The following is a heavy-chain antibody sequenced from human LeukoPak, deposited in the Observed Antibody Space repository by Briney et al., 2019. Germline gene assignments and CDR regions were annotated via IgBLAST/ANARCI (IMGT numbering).Heavy chain of an antibody. J-gene: IGHJ2*01. D-gene: IGHD5-18*01. CDR3: ARDDHFYSYGGGPHWYFDL. CDR2: IFQTGTT. Sequence: SETLSLTCTVSGGSITSGSYYWAWIRQSLGTGLEWIGSIFQTGTTYYNPSLKSRVTMSVDTSKKQFPLKLSSVTAADTAVYYCARDDHFYSYGGGPHWYFDLWGRGTLVTVSS. CDR1: GGSITSGSYY. V-gene: IGHV4-39*06.